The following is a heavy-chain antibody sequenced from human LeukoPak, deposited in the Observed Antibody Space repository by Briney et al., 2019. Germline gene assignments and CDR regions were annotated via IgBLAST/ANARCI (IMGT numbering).Heavy chain of an antibody. Sequence: GRSLRLSCAASGFTFSSYAMHWVRQAPGKGLEWVAVISYDGSNKYYADSVKGRFTISRDSSKNTLYLQMNSLRAEDTAVYYCASPGDTAMAVFDYWGQGTLVTVSS. CDR2: ISYDGSNK. CDR1: GFTFSSYA. D-gene: IGHD5-18*01. V-gene: IGHV3-30-3*01. J-gene: IGHJ4*02. CDR3: ASPGDTAMAVFDY.